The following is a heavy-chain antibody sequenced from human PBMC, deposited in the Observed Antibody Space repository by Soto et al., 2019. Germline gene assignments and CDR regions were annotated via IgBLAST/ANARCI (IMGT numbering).Heavy chain of an antibody. Sequence: GGSLRLSCTTSGFTVSSSHMTWVRQAPGKGLEWVSVIYSGGSSYYAVSVQGRFTISRDNSKNTVYLQMNSLRAEDTAVYYCATHSSGWYGKIDDWGQGTLVTVSS. CDR2: IYSGGSS. V-gene: IGHV3-53*01. CDR3: ATHSSGWYGKIDD. D-gene: IGHD6-19*01. J-gene: IGHJ4*02. CDR1: GFTVSSSH.